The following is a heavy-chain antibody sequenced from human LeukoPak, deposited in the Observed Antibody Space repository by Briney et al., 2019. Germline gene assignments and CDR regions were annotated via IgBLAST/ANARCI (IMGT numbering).Heavy chain of an antibody. Sequence: PGGSLRLSCAASGFTFSSYEMNWVRQAPGKGLEWVSYISSSGSTIYYADSVKGRFTISRDNAKNSLYLQMNRLRAEDTAVYYCAREFEGEGSAFDIWGQGTMVTVSS. CDR1: GFTFSSYE. J-gene: IGHJ3*02. V-gene: IGHV3-48*03. CDR3: AREFEGEGSAFDI. CDR2: ISSSGSTI. D-gene: IGHD3-10*01.